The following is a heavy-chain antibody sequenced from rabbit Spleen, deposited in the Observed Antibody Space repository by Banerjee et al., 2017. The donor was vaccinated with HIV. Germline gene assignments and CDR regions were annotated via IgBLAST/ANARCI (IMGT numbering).Heavy chain of an antibody. Sequence: QEQLVESGGGLVQPGGSLTLSCKASGFDFSRYGVSWVRQAPGKGLEWIGIIYPITETTYYANWVNGRFTISSDNAQNTVDLHMNSLTAADTATYFCAREDVGGSVSLWGPGTLVTVS. CDR3: AREDVGGSVSL. J-gene: IGHJ6*01. CDR2: IYPITETT. V-gene: IGHV1S47*01. CDR1: GFDFSRYG. D-gene: IGHD1-1*01.